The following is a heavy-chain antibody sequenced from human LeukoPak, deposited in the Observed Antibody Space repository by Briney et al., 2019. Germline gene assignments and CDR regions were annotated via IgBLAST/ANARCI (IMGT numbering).Heavy chain of an antibody. CDR1: GGSISSSSYY. CDR2: IYYSGST. CDR3: ARLRKGWLQN. V-gene: IGHV4-39*01. J-gene: IGHJ4*01. Sequence: PSETLSLTCTVSGGSISSSSYYWGWIRQPPGKGLEWIGSIYYSGSTYYNPSLKSRVTISVDTSKNQFSLKLSSVTAADTAVYYCARLRKGWLQNWGKGTLVTVSS. D-gene: IGHD5-24*01.